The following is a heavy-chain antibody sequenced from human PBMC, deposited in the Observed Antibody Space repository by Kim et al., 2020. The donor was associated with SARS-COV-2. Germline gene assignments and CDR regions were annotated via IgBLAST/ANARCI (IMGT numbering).Heavy chain of an antibody. Sequence: GGSLRLSCAASGFTFGDYAMHWVRQAPGKGLEWVSGISWNSGSIGYADSVKGRFTISRDNAKNSLYLQMNSLRAEDTALYYCAKANSSGYWGAFDIWGQGTMVTVSS. CDR3: AKANSSGYWGAFDI. J-gene: IGHJ3*02. CDR2: ISWNSGSI. V-gene: IGHV3-9*01. D-gene: IGHD3-22*01. CDR1: GFTFGDYA.